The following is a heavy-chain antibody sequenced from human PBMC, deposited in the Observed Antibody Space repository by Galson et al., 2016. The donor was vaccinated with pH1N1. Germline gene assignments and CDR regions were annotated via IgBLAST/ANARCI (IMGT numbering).Heavy chain of an antibody. Sequence: SLRLSCAASGFTFTDYWMHWVRQAPGKGLEWVSPVSINGSNTVYADSVKGRFTISRDNARNTLFLQMNSLRAEDTGVCYCARQPAPALAYGLDPWGHGTLVTVSS. CDR3: ARQPAPALAYGLDP. CDR2: VSINGSNT. CDR1: GFTFTDYW. J-gene: IGHJ5*02. V-gene: IGHV3-74*01. D-gene: IGHD4-17*01.